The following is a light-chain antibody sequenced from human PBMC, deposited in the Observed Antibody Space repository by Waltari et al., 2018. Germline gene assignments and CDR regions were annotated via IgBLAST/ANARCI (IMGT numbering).Light chain of an antibody. CDR3: QQYNNWPFYT. J-gene: IGKJ2*01. V-gene: IGKV3-15*01. CDR2: DSS. CDR1: QSLSNK. Sequence: ETVMTQSPATLSVSPGERDTLPCWARQSLSNKLAWYQQKVGQAPRLLIYDSSTRATGIPDRFSGSGSGTEFTLTISSLQSEDFAVYYCQQYNNWPFYTFGQGTKLEI.